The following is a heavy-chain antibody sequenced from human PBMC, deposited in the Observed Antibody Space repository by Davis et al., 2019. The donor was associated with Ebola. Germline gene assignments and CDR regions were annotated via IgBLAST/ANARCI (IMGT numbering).Heavy chain of an antibody. CDR3: ARESVFGVVDY. Sequence: AASVKVSCKASGGTFSSYAISWVRQAPGQGLEWMGGIIPIFGTANYAQKFQGRVTITRDTSASTAYMELSSLRSEDTAVYYCARESVFGVVDYWGQGTLVTVSS. J-gene: IGHJ4*02. D-gene: IGHD3-3*01. CDR1: GGTFSSYA. V-gene: IGHV1-69*05. CDR2: IIPIFGTA.